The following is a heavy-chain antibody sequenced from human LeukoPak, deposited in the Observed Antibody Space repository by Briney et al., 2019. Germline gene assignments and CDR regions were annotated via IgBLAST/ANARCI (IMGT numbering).Heavy chain of an antibody. CDR3: AKDQSLWPPEHFDL. CDR1: GFTFSSYA. V-gene: IGHV3-23*01. CDR2: ISGSGAST. D-gene: IGHD3-16*01. Sequence: GGSLRLSCAASGFTFSSYAISWVRQAPGKGLEWVSVISGSGASTYYADSVKGRFTISRDNSKNTLFLQMNSLRAEDTALYYCAKDQSLWPPEHFDLWGQGTLVTVSS. J-gene: IGHJ4*02.